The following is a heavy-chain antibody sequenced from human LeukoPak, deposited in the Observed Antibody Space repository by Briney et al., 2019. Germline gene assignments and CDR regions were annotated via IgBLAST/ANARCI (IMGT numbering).Heavy chain of an antibody. CDR2: ISYDGSNK. CDR3: AKEGTDYGDYDYFDY. Sequence: GGSLRLSCAASGFTFSSYGMHWVRQAPGKGLAWVAVISYDGSNKYYADSVKGRFTISRDNSKNTLYLQMNSLRAEDTAVYYCAKEGTDYGDYDYFDYWGQGTLVTVSS. J-gene: IGHJ4*02. V-gene: IGHV3-30*18. CDR1: GFTFSSYG. D-gene: IGHD4-17*01.